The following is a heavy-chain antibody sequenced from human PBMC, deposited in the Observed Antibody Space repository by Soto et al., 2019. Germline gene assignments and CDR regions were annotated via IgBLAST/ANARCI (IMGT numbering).Heavy chain of an antibody. CDR3: SRGAGITETGANYYYGMDV. D-gene: IGHD6-13*01. V-gene: IGHV3-30-3*01. CDR1: GFTFSSYA. J-gene: IGHJ6*02. CDR2: VSYDENNK. Sequence: QVQLVESGGGVVLPGRSLRLSCAASGFTFSSYAMHWIRQPPGEGLEWVAVVSYDENNKFCADSVKGRFTISRDNSKNTVHLQMNSLRAEDTAVYYCSRGAGITETGANYYYGMDVWGQGTTVTVSS.